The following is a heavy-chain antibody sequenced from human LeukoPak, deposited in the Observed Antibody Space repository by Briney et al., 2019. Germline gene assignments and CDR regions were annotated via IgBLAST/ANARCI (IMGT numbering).Heavy chain of an antibody. J-gene: IGHJ4*02. CDR3: ARHRRRLRLGELSLFGPISRTRYYFDY. CDR1: GGSFSGYY. CDR2: INHSGST. Sequence: SETLSLTCAVYGGSFSGYYWSWIRQPPGKGLEWIGEINHSGSTNYNPSLKSRVTISVDTSKNQFSLKLSSVTAADTAVYYCARHRRRLRLGELSLFGPISRTRYYFDYWGQGTLVTVSS. V-gene: IGHV4-34*01. D-gene: IGHD3-16*02.